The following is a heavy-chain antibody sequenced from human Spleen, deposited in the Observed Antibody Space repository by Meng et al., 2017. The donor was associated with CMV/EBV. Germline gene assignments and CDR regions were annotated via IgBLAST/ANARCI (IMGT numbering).Heavy chain of an antibody. Sequence: LQESGAGLVKLSGTLSHTCTVSGGSISSCYWSWIRQPAGKGLEGIGRIYTSGSTNYNPSLKSRVTMSVDTSKNQFSLKLSSVTAADTAVYYCARDPVDTSFDYWGQGTLVTVSS. V-gene: IGHV4-4*07. D-gene: IGHD5-18*01. CDR1: GGSISSCY. CDR2: IYTSGST. J-gene: IGHJ4*02. CDR3: ARDPVDTSFDY.